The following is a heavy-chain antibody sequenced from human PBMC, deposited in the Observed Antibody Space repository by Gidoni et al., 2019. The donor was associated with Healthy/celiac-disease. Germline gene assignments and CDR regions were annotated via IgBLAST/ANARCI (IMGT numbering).Heavy chain of an antibody. D-gene: IGHD4-17*01. CDR2: IWYDGSNK. V-gene: IGHV3-33*01. J-gene: IGHJ4*02. Sequence: QVHLVESGGGLVQPGCSVRLSFTASGFTFSGLGSHWVRQAPGKGLEGVAVIWYDGSNKYYADPVKGRFTISRDNSKNTLYLQMNSLRAEDTAVYYCARDGPLYGDYVQGLYYFDYWGQGTLVTVSS. CDR3: ARDGPLYGDYVQGLYYFDY. CDR1: GFTFSGLG.